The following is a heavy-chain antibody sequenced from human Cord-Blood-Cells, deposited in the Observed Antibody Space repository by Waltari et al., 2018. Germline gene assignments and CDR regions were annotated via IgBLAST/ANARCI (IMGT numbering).Heavy chain of an antibody. D-gene: IGHD6-6*01. V-gene: IGHV4-38-2*02. CDR1: GYSISSGYY. CDR2: INHSGST. CDR3: ARDSSSSGDY. Sequence: QVQLQESGPGLVKPSETLSLTCAVSGYSISSGYYWGWIRQPPGKGLEWIGSINHSGSTYYNPPLKSRVTISVDTSKNQFSLKLSSVTAADTAVYYCARDSSSSGDYWGQGTLVTVSS. J-gene: IGHJ4*02.